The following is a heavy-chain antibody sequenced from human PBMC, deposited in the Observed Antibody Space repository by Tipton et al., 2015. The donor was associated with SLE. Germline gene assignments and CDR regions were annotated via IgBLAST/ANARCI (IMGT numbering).Heavy chain of an antibody. CDR3: AKDWSNNWNFFDY. CDR1: GFTVGSNY. V-gene: IGHV3-66*01. Sequence: SLRLSCAASGFTVGSNYMSWVRQAPGKGLEWVSVIYSGGSAYYAGSVKGRFTISRDNTKNTLYLQMNSLRAEDTAVYYCAKDWSNNWNFFDYWGQGTLVTVSS. D-gene: IGHD1-20*01. J-gene: IGHJ4*02. CDR2: IYSGGSA.